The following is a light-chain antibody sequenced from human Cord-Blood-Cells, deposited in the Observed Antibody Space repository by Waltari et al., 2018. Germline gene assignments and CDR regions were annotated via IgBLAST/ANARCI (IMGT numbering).Light chain of an antibody. Sequence: QSALTLPASVFGFPGKSITIPCTGTSSDVGGYNSVSWYQQHPGKAPKLMIYDVSKRPSGVSNRFSGSKSGNTASLTISGLQAEDEADYYCSSYTSSSTLVVFGGGTKLTVL. J-gene: IGLJ2*01. CDR1: SSDVGGYNS. V-gene: IGLV2-14*01. CDR2: DVS. CDR3: SSYTSSSTLVV.